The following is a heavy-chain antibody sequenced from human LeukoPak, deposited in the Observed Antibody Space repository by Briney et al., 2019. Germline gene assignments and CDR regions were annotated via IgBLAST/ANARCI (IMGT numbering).Heavy chain of an antibody. CDR1: GFTFDDYA. D-gene: IGHD2-2*01. CDR2: ITWNSDSI. Sequence: GRSLRLSCAAPGFTFDDYAMHWVRQAPGKGLEWVSGITWNSDSIGYADSVEGRFTISRDNAKNSLYLQMNSLRAEDTALYYCAKDFCSSTNCYAFDYWGQGTLVTVSS. V-gene: IGHV3-9*01. CDR3: AKDFCSSTNCYAFDY. J-gene: IGHJ4*02.